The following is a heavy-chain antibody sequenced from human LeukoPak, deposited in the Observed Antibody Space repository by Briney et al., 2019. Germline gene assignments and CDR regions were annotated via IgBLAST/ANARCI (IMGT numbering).Heavy chain of an antibody. CDR3: ARRSGYYDGYFDY. CDR2: IIPIFGTA. Sequence: KISCKGSGYSFTSYWIGWVRQAPGQGLEWMGGIIPIFGTANYAQKFQGRVTITADESTSTAYMELSSLRSEDTAVYYCARRSGYYDGYFDYWGQGTLVTVSS. V-gene: IGHV1-69*01. D-gene: IGHD3-22*01. J-gene: IGHJ4*02. CDR1: GYSFTSYW.